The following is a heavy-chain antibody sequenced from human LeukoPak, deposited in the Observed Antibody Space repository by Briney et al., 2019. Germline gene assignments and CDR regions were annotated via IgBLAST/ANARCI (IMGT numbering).Heavy chain of an antibody. CDR1: GYSFTSYW. CDR2: IYPGDSDT. CDR3: AITMVRGVIIVYFDY. D-gene: IGHD3-10*01. V-gene: IGHV5-51*01. J-gene: IGHJ4*02. Sequence: GESLKISCKGSGYSFTSYWIGWVRQMPGKGLEWMGIIYPGDSDTRYSPSFQGQVTISADKSISTAYLQWSSLKASDTAMYYCAITMVRGVIIVYFDYWGQGTLVTVSS.